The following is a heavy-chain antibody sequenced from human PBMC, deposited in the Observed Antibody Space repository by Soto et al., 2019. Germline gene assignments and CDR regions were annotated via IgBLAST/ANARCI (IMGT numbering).Heavy chain of an antibody. V-gene: IGHV3-33*01. J-gene: IGHJ4*02. Sequence: QVQLVESGGGMVQPGRSLRLSCAASGFTFSSYGMHWVRQAPGKGLEWVAVIWYDGSNKYYADSVKGRFTISRDNSKNTLYLQMNSLRAEDTAVYYCARDEGLAAAGDAYFDYWGQGTLVTVSS. CDR1: GFTFSSYG. CDR2: IWYDGSNK. D-gene: IGHD6-13*01. CDR3: ARDEGLAAAGDAYFDY.